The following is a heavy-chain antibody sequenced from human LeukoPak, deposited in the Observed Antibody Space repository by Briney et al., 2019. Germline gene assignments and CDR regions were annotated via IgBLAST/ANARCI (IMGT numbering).Heavy chain of an antibody. CDR2: ISGSGGST. J-gene: IGHJ4*02. CDR1: GFTFSYYG. CDR3: AKSHYYDSSGYWYRNYHFNY. Sequence: GGSLRLSCAASGFTFSYYGMSWVRQAPGKGLEWVSAISGSGGSTYYADSVKGRFTISRDNSKNTLYLQMNSLRAEDTAVYYCAKSHYYDSSGYWYRNYHFNYWGQGTLVTVSS. V-gene: IGHV3-23*01. D-gene: IGHD3-22*01.